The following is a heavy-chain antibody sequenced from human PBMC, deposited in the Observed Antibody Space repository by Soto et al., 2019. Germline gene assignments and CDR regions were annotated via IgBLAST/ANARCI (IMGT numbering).Heavy chain of an antibody. Sequence: GGSLRLSCAASGFTFSSYAMSWIRQAQGKGLEWVSAISGSGGSTYYADSVKGRFTISRDNSKNTLYLQMNSLRAEDTAVYYCAKDYSSGWYYYGMDVWGQGTTVTVSS. D-gene: IGHD6-19*01. V-gene: IGHV3-23*01. CDR1: GFTFSSYA. CDR3: AKDYSSGWYYYGMDV. J-gene: IGHJ6*02. CDR2: ISGSGGST.